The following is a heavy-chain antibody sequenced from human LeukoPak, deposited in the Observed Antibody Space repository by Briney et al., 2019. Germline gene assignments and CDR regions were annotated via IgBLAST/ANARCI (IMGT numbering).Heavy chain of an antibody. D-gene: IGHD3-3*01. CDR3: AKDRSSWYYPFDS. CDR2: VSGGGHNT. V-gene: IGHV3-23*01. CDR1: GFTFTSYA. J-gene: IGHJ4*02. Sequence: PGGSLRLSCVASGFTFTSYAMSWVRQAPGKGLEWVSVVSGGGHNTYYADSVKGRFTTSRDNSKNTVYLQMNSLRAEDTAVYYCAKDRSSWYYPFDSWGQGTLVTVSS.